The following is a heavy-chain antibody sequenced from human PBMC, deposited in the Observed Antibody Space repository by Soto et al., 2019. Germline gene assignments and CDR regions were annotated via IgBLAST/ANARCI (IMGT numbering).Heavy chain of an antibody. J-gene: IGHJ3*02. Sequence: SETLSLTCTVSGGSISSYYWSWIRQPPGKGLEWIGYIYYSGSTNYNPSLKSRVTISVDTSKNQFSLKLSSVTAAGTAVYYCARELWFGVPDAFDIWGQGTMVTVSS. CDR3: ARELWFGVPDAFDI. CDR1: GGSISSYY. CDR2: IYYSGST. D-gene: IGHD3-10*01. V-gene: IGHV4-59*01.